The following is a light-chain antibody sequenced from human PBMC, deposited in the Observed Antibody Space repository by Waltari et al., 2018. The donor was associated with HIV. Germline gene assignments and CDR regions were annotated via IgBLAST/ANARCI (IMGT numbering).Light chain of an antibody. Sequence: QSALTQPASVSGSPGQSVTVSCSGSGKDLGAYDYVSWFQKHPDKAPQLIIFDVSKRPSGISYRFSASKSGNTASLTISGLQPEDEADYFCCSYTSSDTWVFGGGTKVTVL. CDR3: CSYTSSDTWV. J-gene: IGLJ3*02. V-gene: IGLV2-14*03. CDR1: GKDLGAYDY. CDR2: DVS.